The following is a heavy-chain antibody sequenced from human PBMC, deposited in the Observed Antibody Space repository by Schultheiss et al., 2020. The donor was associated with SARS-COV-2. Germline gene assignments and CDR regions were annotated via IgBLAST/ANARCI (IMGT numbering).Heavy chain of an antibody. CDR1: GGSISSYY. V-gene: IGHV4-34*01. CDR3: ARQPGDY. CDR2: INHSGST. J-gene: IGHJ4*02. Sequence: SETLSLTCTVSGGSISSYYWSWIRQPPGKGLEWIGEINHSGSTNYNPSLKSRVTISVDTSKNQFSLKLSSVTAADTAVYYCARQPGDYWGQGTLVTVSS.